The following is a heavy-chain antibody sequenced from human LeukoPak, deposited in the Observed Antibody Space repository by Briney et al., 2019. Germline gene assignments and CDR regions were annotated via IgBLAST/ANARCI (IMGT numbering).Heavy chain of an antibody. J-gene: IGHJ5*02. CDR3: AKDLQQWLVKSDWFDP. V-gene: IGHV3-23*01. Sequence: GGSLRLSCAASGFTFSSYGMSWVRQAPGKGLEWVSAISGSGGSTYYADSVKGRFTISRDNSKNTLYLQMNSLRAEDTAVYYCAKDLQQWLVKSDWFDPWGQGTLVTVSS. CDR1: GFTFSSYG. D-gene: IGHD6-19*01. CDR2: ISGSGGST.